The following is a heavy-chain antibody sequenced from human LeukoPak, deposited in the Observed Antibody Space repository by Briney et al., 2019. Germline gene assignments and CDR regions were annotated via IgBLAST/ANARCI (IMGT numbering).Heavy chain of an antibody. CDR2: IYYSGST. CDR1: GGSISSSSYY. J-gene: IGHJ6*03. Sequence: SETLSLTCTVSGGSISSSSYYWGWTRQPPGKGLEWIGSIYYSGSTYYNPSLKSRVTISVDTSKNQFSLKLSSVTAADTAVYYCARHGYYYYYMDVWGKGTTVTVSS. V-gene: IGHV4-39*01. CDR3: ARHGYYYYYMDV.